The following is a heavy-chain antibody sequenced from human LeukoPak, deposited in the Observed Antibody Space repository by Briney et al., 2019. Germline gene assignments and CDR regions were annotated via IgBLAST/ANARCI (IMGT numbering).Heavy chain of an antibody. CDR1: GYTFTGYY. V-gene: IGHV1-2*02. CDR3: ARDTGDTYNWFDP. Sequence: ASVKVSCKASGYTFTGYYMHWVRQAPGKGLEWMGWINPNSGGTNYAQKFQGRVTMTRDTSISTAYMELSRLRSDDTAVYYCARDTGDTYNWFDPWGQGTLVTVSS. D-gene: IGHD3-16*01. J-gene: IGHJ5*02. CDR2: INPNSGGT.